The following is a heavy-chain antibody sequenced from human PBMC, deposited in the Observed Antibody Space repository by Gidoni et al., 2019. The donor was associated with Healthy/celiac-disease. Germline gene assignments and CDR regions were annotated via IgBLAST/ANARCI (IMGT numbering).Heavy chain of an antibody. D-gene: IGHD3-9*01. Sequence: EVQLVESGGGLVQPGGSLRLSCAASGFTFSSYWMSWVRQAPGKGLEWVANIKQDGSEKYYVDSVKGRFTISRDNAKNSLYLQMNSLRAEDTAVYYCARIRYFEDDYYYYYMDVWGKGTTVTVSS. CDR1: GFTFSSYW. V-gene: IGHV3-7*04. CDR3: ARIRYFEDDYYYYYMDV. J-gene: IGHJ6*03. CDR2: IKQDGSEK.